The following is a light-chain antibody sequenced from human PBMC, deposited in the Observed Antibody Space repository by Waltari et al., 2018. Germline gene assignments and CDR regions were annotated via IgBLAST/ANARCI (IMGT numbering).Light chain of an antibody. CDR1: QSISKY. Sequence: EIVLTQSPGTLSLSSGERATLSCRTSQSISKYLAWYHKKPGQAPRLLIYHASSRATGIPDRFSGSGSGTDFSLTISRLEPEDFAVYYCQHYESLPVTFGQGTKVEIK. CDR2: HAS. V-gene: IGKV3-20*01. CDR3: QHYESLPVT. J-gene: IGKJ1*01.